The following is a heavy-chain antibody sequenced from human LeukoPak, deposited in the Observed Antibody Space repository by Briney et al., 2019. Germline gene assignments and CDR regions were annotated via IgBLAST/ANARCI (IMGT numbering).Heavy chain of an antibody. CDR3: ARGRWFGELTIDY. Sequence: SETLSLTCTVSGGSISSSSYYWGWIRQPPGKGLEWIGYIYYSGSTNYNPSLKSRVTISVDTSKNQFSLKLSSVTAADTAVYYCARGRWFGELTIDYWGQGTLVTVSS. D-gene: IGHD3-10*01. V-gene: IGHV4-61*05. CDR2: IYYSGST. J-gene: IGHJ4*02. CDR1: GGSISSSSYY.